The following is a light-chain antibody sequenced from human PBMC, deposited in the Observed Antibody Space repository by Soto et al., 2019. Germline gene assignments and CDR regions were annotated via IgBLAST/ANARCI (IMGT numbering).Light chain of an antibody. CDR1: SSDIGSYNY. Sequence: LTQPASLSGSPGQSITISCTGTSSDIGSYNYVSWYQQHPGKAPKLMIFDVSYRPSGISDRFSGSKSGNTASLTISGLQPEDEADYYCSSYGASSTLFGGGTKVTVL. CDR3: SSYGASSTL. CDR2: DVS. V-gene: IGLV2-14*03. J-gene: IGLJ3*02.